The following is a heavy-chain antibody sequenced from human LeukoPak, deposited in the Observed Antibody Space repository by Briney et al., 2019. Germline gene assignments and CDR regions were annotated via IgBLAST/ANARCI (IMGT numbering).Heavy chain of an antibody. CDR3: TTKLSGYYLVNY. CDR2: ISSSGGTI. J-gene: IGHJ4*02. V-gene: IGHV3-48*03. CDR1: GFTFSSYE. D-gene: IGHD3-22*01. Sequence: GGSLRLSCAAPGFTFSSYEMNWVRQAPGKGLEWVSFISSSGGTIHYADSVKGRFTISRDNAKNSLYLEMNSLRAEDTAIYYCTTKLSGYYLVNYWGQGTLVTVSS.